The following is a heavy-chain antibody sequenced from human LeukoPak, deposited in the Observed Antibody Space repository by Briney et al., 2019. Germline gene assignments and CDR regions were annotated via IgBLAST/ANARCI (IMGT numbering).Heavy chain of an antibody. CDR1: GFTFSSYA. CDR2: ISYDGSNK. V-gene: IGHV3-30-3*01. Sequence: GGSLRLSCAASGFTFSSYAMHWVRQAPGKGLEWVAVISYDGSNKYYADSVKGRFTISRDNSKNTLYLQMNSLRAEDTAVYYCARESWAVAGPSGFDYWGQGTLVTVSS. CDR3: ARESWAVAGPSGFDY. J-gene: IGHJ4*02. D-gene: IGHD6-19*01.